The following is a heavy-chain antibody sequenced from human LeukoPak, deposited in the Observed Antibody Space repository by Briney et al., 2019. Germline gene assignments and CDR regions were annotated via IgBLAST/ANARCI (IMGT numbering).Heavy chain of an antibody. CDR2: TNPSGGST. D-gene: IGHD2-2*01. CDR3: ARSRTVPATPGY. Sequence: GASVKVSCKASGYTFTGYYMHWVRQAPGQGLEWMGITNPSGGSTSYAQKFQGRVTMTRDMSTSTVYMELSSLRSEDTAVYYCARSRTVPATPGYWGQGTLVTVSS. V-gene: IGHV1-46*01. J-gene: IGHJ4*02. CDR1: GYTFTGYY.